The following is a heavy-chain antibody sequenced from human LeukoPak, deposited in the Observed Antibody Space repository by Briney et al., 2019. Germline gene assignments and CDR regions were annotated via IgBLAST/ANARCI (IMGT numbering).Heavy chain of an antibody. D-gene: IGHD3-22*01. V-gene: IGHV3-48*04. CDR2: ISSSSSTI. CDR1: GFTFSSYS. CDR3: AREGDYYDSSGYYYSFDY. Sequence: GGSLRLSCAASGFTFSSYSMNWVRQAPGKGLEWVPYISSSSSTIYYADSVKGRFTISRDNAKNSLYLQMNSLRAEDTAVYYCAREGDYYDSSGYYYSFDYWGQGTLVTVSS. J-gene: IGHJ4*02.